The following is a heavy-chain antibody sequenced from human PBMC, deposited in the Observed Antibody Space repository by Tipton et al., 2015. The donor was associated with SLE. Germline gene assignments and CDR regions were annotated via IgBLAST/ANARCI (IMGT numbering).Heavy chain of an antibody. CDR2: INPSGGST. CDR3: VRVRLAAAASDAFDI. D-gene: IGHD6-13*01. J-gene: IGHJ3*02. CDR1: GYTFTSYG. V-gene: IGHV1-46*01. Sequence: QSGAEVKKPGASVKVSCKASGYTFTSYGISWVRQAPGQGLEWMGIINPSGGSTSYAQKFQGRVTMTRDTSTSTVYMELSSLRSEATAVYYCVRVRLAAAASDAFDIWGQGTMVTVSS.